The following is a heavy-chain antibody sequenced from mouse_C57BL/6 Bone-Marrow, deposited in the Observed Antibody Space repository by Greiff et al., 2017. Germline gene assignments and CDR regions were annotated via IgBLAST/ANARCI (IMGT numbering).Heavy chain of an antibody. D-gene: IGHD2-4*01. Sequence: EVMLVESGGGLVQPKGSLKLSCAASGFSFNTYAMNWVRQAPGKGLEWVARIRSKSNNYATYYADAVKDRFTISRDDSESMLYLQMNNLKTEDTAMYYCVRHYDYDFAYWGQGTLVTVSA. CDR1: GFSFNTYA. V-gene: IGHV10-1*01. CDR3: VRHYDYDFAY. J-gene: IGHJ3*01. CDR2: IRSKSNNYAT.